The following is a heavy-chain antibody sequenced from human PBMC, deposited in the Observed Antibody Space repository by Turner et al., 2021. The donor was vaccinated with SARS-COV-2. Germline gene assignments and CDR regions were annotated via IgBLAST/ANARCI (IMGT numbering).Heavy chain of an antibody. Sequence: QVQLQQWGAGPLKPSETLSLICAVNGGSLSGYYWTWIRQPPGKGLEWIGEVQPYGSTSSNPSLKSRVSKTVDKSKNQFPKNLNSVTAADTACDYCARGDDHGKSGVVWGQGTLVTVSS. D-gene: IGHD3-3*01. J-gene: IGHJ4*02. CDR1: GGSLSGYY. V-gene: IGHV4-34*01. CDR3: ARGDDHGKSGVV. CDR2: VQPYGST.